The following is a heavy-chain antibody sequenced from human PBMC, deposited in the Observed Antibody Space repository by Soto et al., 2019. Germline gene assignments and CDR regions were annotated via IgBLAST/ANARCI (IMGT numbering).Heavy chain of an antibody. V-gene: IGHV4-59*01. CDR2: IYYSGST. Sequence: SETLSLTCTVSGGSISSYYWSWIRRPPGKGLEWIGYIYYSGSTNYNPSLKSRVTISVDTSKNQFSLKLSSVTAADTAVYYCARFDYYYYYMDVWGKGTTVTVSS. D-gene: IGHD3-3*01. J-gene: IGHJ6*03. CDR1: GGSISSYY. CDR3: ARFDYYYYYMDV.